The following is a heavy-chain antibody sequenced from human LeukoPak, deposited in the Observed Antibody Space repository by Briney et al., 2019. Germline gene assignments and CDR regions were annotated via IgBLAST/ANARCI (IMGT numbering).Heavy chain of an antibody. D-gene: IGHD5-18*01. CDR1: GYTSTSYY. CDR3: AREIGPRQLHLWGSAFDY. Sequence: GASVKVSCKASGYTSTSYYMHWVRQAPGQGLEWMGIINPSSGSTSYAQKFQGRVTMTRDTSTTTVYMELSSLRSEDTAMYYCAREIGPRQLHLWGSAFDYWGQGTLVTVSS. CDR2: INPSSGST. J-gene: IGHJ4*02. V-gene: IGHV1-46*01.